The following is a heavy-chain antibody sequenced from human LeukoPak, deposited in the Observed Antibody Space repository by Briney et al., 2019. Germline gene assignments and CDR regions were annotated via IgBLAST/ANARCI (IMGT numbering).Heavy chain of an antibody. CDR1: GFTFSSYG. CDR3: AKCEGGSYLPTD. Sequence: GGSLRLSCAASGFTFSSYGMHWVRQAPGKGLEWVAVISYDGSNKYYADSVKGRFTISRDNSKNTLYLQMNSLRAEDTAVYYCAKCEGGSYLPTDWGQGTLVTVSS. V-gene: IGHV3-30*18. J-gene: IGHJ4*02. D-gene: IGHD1-26*01. CDR2: ISYDGSNK.